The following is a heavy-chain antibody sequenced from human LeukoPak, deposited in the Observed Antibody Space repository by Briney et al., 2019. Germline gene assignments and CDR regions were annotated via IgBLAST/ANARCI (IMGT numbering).Heavy chain of an antibody. CDR3: ARGYSSGWGYYYYGMAV. D-gene: IGHD6-19*01. V-gene: IGHV1-8*01. CDR1: GYTFTSYD. Sequence: ASVKVSCKASGYTFTSYDINWVRQATGQGLEWMGWMNPNSGNTGYAQKFQGRVTMTRNTSISTAYMELSSLRSEDTAVYYCARGYSSGWGYYYYGMAVWGQGTTVTVSS. J-gene: IGHJ6*02. CDR2: MNPNSGNT.